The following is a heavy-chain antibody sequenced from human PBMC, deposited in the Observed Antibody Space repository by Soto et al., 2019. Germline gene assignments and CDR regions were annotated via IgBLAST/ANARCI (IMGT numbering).Heavy chain of an antibody. V-gene: IGHV1-8*01. CDR1: GYTFTRND. CDR2: MNPDNGKT. Sequence: ASVKVSWKASGYTFTRNDITWVRPAPGQGPEWMGWMNPDNGKTGFAQKFQGRITRTRNTSISTGYMELSSLRSDDTAVYFCASPLCSSTGCGPYLFASCGQGCLVPVSS. J-gene: IGHJ4*02. D-gene: IGHD2-2*01. CDR3: ASPLCSSTGCGPYLFAS.